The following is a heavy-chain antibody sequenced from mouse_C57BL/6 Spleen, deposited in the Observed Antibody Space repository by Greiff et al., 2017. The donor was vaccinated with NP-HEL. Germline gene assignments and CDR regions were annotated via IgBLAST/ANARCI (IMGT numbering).Heavy chain of an antibody. CDR2: INPNNGGT. CDR3: SRGRVYYDYESWFAY. D-gene: IGHD2-4*01. CDR1: GYTFTDYN. V-gene: IGHV1-18*01. J-gene: IGHJ3*01. Sequence: VQLQQSGPELVKPGASVKIPCKASGYTFTDYNMDWVKQSHGKSLEWIGDINPNNGGTIYNQKFKGKATLTVDKSSSTAYMDLRSLTSDDTAVYYCSRGRVYYDYESWFAYWGQGTLVTVSA.